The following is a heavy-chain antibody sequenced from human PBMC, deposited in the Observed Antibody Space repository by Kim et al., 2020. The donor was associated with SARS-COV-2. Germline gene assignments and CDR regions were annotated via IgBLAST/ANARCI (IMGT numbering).Heavy chain of an antibody. CDR3: ARAHRTIFGVVEYMDV. CDR1: GGSISSGGYY. J-gene: IGHJ6*02. CDR2: IYYSGST. V-gene: IGHV4-31*03. Sequence: SETLSLTCTVSGGSISSGGYYWSWIRQHPGKGLEWIGYIYYSGSTYYNPSLKSRVTISVDTSKNQFSLKLSSVTAADTAVYYCARAHRTIFGVVEYMDVWGPGTTVTLSS. D-gene: IGHD3-3*01.